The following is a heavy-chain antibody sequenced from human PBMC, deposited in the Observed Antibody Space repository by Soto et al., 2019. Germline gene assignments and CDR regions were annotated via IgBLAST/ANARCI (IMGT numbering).Heavy chain of an antibody. Sequence: ASVKVSCKASGYTFTSYAMHWVRQAPGQRLEWMGWINAGNGNTKYSQKFQGRVTITRDTSASTAYMELSSLRSEDTAVYYCARGACSGGSCLGDYWGQGTLVTVSS. CDR3: ARGACSGGSCLGDY. CDR2: INAGNGNT. J-gene: IGHJ4*02. D-gene: IGHD2-15*01. CDR1: GYTFTSYA. V-gene: IGHV1-3*01.